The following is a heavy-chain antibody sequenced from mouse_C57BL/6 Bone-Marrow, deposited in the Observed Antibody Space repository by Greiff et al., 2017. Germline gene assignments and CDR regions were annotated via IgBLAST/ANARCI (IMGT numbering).Heavy chain of an antibody. CDR3: ATYGYWFAY. V-gene: IGHV3-6*01. CDR2: ISYDGSN. Sequence: EVKLEESGPGLVKPSQSLSLTCSVTGYSITSGYYWNWIRQFPGNKLEWMGYISYDGSNNYNPSLKNRISITRDTSKNQFFLKLNSVTTEDTATYYCATYGYWFAYWGQGTLVTVSA. D-gene: IGHD2-2*01. CDR1: GYSITSGYY. J-gene: IGHJ3*01.